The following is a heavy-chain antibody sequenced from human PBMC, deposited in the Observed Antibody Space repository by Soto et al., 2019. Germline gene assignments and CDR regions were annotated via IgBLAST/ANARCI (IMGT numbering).Heavy chain of an antibody. CDR2: IYYSGST. J-gene: IGHJ3*02. Sequence: SETLSLTCTVSGGSISSSSYYWGWIRQPPGKGLEWIGSIYYSGSTYYNPSLKSRVTISVDTSKNQFSLKLSSVTAADTAVYYCARPRGFWSGYPLWAFDIWGQGTMVTVSS. D-gene: IGHD3-3*01. CDR1: GGSISSSSYY. CDR3: ARPRGFWSGYPLWAFDI. V-gene: IGHV4-39*01.